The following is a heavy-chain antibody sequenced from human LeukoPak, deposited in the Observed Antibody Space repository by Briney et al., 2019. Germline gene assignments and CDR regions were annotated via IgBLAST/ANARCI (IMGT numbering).Heavy chain of an antibody. V-gene: IGHV3-21*01. Sequence: GGSLRLSCAASGFTFSSYSMNWVRQAPGKGLEWVSSISSNSSYIYYADSVKGRFTISRDNAKDSLYLQMNSLRAEDTAVYYCARAPLLTGDTIDYWGQGTLVTVSS. CDR3: ARAPLLTGDTIDY. CDR2: ISSNSSYI. D-gene: IGHD7-27*01. J-gene: IGHJ4*02. CDR1: GFTFSSYS.